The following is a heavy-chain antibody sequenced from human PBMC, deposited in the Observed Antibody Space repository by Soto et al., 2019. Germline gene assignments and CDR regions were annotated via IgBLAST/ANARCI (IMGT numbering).Heavy chain of an antibody. CDR1: GFTFRRYA. V-gene: IGHV3-23*01. CDR3: AKVGYCSSTSCPYYYGMDV. J-gene: IGHJ6*02. Sequence: PGGSVSLFCAVCGFTFRRYAMIWALQAAERGREWVSAISGSGGSTYYADSVKGRFTISRDNSKNTLYLQMNSLRAEDTAVYYCAKVGYCSSTSCPYYYGMDVWGQGTTVTVSS. D-gene: IGHD2-2*01. CDR2: ISGSGGST.